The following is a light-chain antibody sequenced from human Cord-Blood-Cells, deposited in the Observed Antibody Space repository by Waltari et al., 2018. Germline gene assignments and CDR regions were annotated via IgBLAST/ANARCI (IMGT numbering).Light chain of an antibody. CDR1: QSVLYSSNNKNY. CDR3: QQYYSTPPYS. J-gene: IGKJ2*03. V-gene: IGKV4-1*01. CDR2: WAS. Sequence: DIVMTQSPDSLAVSLGERATINCKSSQSVLYSSNNKNYLAWYQQKPGQPPKLLIYWASTRESGVPDRFSGSGCGTDFTLNISSLQAEDVAVYYCQQYYSTPPYSFGQGTKLEIK.